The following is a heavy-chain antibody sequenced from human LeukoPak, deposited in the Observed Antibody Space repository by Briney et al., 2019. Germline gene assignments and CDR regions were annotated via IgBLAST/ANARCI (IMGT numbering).Heavy chain of an antibody. V-gene: IGHV4-59*01. CDR3: ARDGYNSFDS. D-gene: IGHD5-24*01. CDR2: VYYSGST. Sequence: GSLRLSCAASGFTFSSCWMHWIRQPPGKGLEWIGYVYYSGSTTYNPSLKSRVTISVDTSKNQFSLKLSSVTAADTAVYYCARDGYNSFDSWGQGTLVTVSS. J-gene: IGHJ4*02. CDR1: GFTFSSCW.